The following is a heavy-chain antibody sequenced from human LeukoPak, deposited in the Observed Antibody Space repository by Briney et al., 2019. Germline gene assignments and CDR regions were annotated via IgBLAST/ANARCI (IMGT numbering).Heavy chain of an antibody. V-gene: IGHV3-43*01. D-gene: IGHD3-22*01. CDR2: ISWDGGST. CDR1: GFTFDDYT. J-gene: IGHJ4*02. Sequence: GGSLRLSCAASGFTFDDYTMHWVRQAPGKGLEWVSLISWDGGSTYYADSVKGRFTISRDNSKNSLYLQMNSLRAEDTAVYYCARDYGYYYDSSGYYYLDYWGQGTLVTVSS. CDR3: ARDYGYYYDSSGYYYLDY.